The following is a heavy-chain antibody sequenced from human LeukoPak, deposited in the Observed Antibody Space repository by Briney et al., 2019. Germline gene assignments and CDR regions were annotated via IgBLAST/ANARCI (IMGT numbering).Heavy chain of an antibody. D-gene: IGHD3-9*01. J-gene: IGHJ4*02. CDR1: GYTFNSYG. V-gene: IGHV1-18*01. CDR3: AHILTGYYMDY. CDR2: ISAYNGDT. Sequence: ASVKVSCKASGYTFNSYGFSWVRQAPGQGLEWMGWISAYNGDTNYAQKLPGRVTMTTDTSTTTAYMELGSLSSDDTAVYYCAHILTGYYMDYWGQGTLVTVSS.